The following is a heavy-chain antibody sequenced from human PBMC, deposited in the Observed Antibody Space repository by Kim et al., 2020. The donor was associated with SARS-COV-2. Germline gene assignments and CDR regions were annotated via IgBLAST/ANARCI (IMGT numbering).Heavy chain of an antibody. D-gene: IGHD3-22*01. CDR3: ARDPYYYDSSGYYEGGMDV. CDR1: GFTFSSYE. CDR2: ISSSGSTI. Sequence: GGSLRLSCAASGFTFSSYEMNWVRQAPGKGLEWVSYISSSGSTIYYADSVKGRFTISRDNAKNSLYLQMNSLRAEDTAVYYCARDPYYYDSSGYYEGGMDVWGQGTTVTVSS. V-gene: IGHV3-48*03. J-gene: IGHJ6*02.